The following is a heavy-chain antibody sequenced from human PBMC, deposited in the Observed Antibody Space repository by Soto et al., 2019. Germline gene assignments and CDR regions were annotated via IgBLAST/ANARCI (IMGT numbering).Heavy chain of an antibody. Sequence: VSGPTLVNPTQTLTLTCTFSGFSLSTSQVGVGWIRQPPGKALEWLAHVYLNDAKYYSLSRKTRLTITKDTSKNQVVLTMTTMDPVYTATYFCAPLNTRGYYFDYWGQGALVTVSS. CDR1: GFSLSTSQVG. J-gene: IGHJ4*02. CDR3: APLNTRGYYFDY. CDR2: VYLNDAK. V-gene: IGHV2-5*01.